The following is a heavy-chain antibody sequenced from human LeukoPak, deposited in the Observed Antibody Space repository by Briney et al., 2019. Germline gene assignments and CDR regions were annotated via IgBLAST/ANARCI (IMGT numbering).Heavy chain of an antibody. CDR1: GGSFSGYY. J-gene: IGHJ4*02. CDR3: ARVSYYDSSGNRGAFDY. D-gene: IGHD3-22*01. V-gene: IGHV4-34*01. CDR2: INHSGST. Sequence: PSETLSLTCAVYGGSFSGYYWSWIRQPPGKGLEWIGEINHSGSTNYNPSLKSRVTISVDKSKNQFSLKLSSVTAADTAVYYCARVSYYDSSGNRGAFDYWGQGTLVTVSS.